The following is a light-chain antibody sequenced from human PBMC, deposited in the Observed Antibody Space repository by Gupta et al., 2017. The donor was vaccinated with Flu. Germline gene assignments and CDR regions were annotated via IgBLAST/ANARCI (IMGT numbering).Light chain of an antibody. V-gene: IGLV2-14*01. CDR1: SSDVGGYDY. CDR2: EVT. Sequence: QSALTQPAPVSGSPGQSITISCTGTSSDVGGYDYVSWYQHLPDKAPKLIIYEVTKRPSGVSHRFTGSKSGNTASLTISGLQAEDEADYYCSSYTSGITLFVFGTGTNVAVL. CDR3: SSYTSGITLFV. J-gene: IGLJ1*01.